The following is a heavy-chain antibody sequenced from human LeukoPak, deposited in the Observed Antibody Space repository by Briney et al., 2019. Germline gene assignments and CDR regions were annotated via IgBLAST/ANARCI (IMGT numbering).Heavy chain of an antibody. CDR2: MNPNSGNT. CDR3: ASWAGGNEPVASFDY. J-gene: IGHJ4*02. D-gene: IGHD1-14*01. CDR1: GYTFTSYD. Sequence: ASVKVSCKASGYTFTSYDINWVRQATGQGLEWMGWMNPNSGNTGYAQKFQGRVTMTRNTSISTAYMELSSLRSDDTATYYCASWAGGNEPVASFDYWGQGTLVTVSS. V-gene: IGHV1-8*01.